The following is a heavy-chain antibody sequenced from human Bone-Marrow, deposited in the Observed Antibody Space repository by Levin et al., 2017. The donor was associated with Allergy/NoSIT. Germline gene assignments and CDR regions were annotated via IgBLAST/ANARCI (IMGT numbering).Heavy chain of an antibody. D-gene: IGHD6-13*01. J-gene: IGHJ4*02. CDR1: GFTFRNYG. CDR2: IWPDGSVQ. Sequence: QAGGSLRLSCAASGFTFRNYGMHWVRQAPGQGPEWVAVIWPDGSVQHYLDSVKGRFTVSRDNAKNILYLQMNSLRVEDTAVYYCTRETAGITPTGTVAVFDSWGQGTLVAVSS. CDR3: TRETAGITPTGTVAVFDS. V-gene: IGHV3-33*01.